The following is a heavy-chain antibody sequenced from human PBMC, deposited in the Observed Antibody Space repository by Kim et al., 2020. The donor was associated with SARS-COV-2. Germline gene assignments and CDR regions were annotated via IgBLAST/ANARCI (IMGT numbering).Heavy chain of an antibody. V-gene: IGHV3-21*01. Sequence: GGSLRLSCAASGFTFSIYSMNWVRQAPGKGLEWVSSISSSSSYIYYADSVKGRFTISRDNAKNSLYLQMNSLRAEDTAVYYCARDPYGYYYFDYWGQGTLVTVSS. D-gene: IGHD6-13*01. CDR3: ARDPYGYYYFDY. CDR1: GFTFSIYS. CDR2: ISSSSSYI. J-gene: IGHJ4*02.